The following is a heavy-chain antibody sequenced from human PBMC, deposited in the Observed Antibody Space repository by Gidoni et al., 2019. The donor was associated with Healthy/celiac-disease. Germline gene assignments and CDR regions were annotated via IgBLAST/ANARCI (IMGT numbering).Heavy chain of an antibody. D-gene: IGHD2-8*01. CDR3: ANLLMVSPGV. J-gene: IGHJ1*01. CDR1: GGSFSGYY. Sequence: QVQLQQWGAGLLKPSETLSLTCAVYGGSFSGYYWSWIRQPPGKGLEWIGEINHSGSTNYNPSLKSRVTISVDTSKNQFSLKLSSVTAADTAVYYCANLLMVSPGVWGQGTLVTVSS. CDR2: INHSGST. V-gene: IGHV4-34*01.